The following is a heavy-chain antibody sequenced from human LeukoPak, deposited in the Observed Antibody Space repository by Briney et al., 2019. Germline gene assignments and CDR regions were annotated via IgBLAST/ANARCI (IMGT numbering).Heavy chain of an antibody. CDR3: AGGPIWYGVWFDP. J-gene: IGHJ5*02. Sequence: PSETLSLTCTLSVGSISTDYWSWIRQPPGKGLEWIGYIYHSGSTNYNPSLKSRVTISVDTSKNQFSLKLSSVAAADTAVYYCAGGPIWYGVWFDPWGQGTLVTVPS. D-gene: IGHD3-10*01. V-gene: IGHV4-59*01. CDR1: VGSISTDY. CDR2: IYHSGST.